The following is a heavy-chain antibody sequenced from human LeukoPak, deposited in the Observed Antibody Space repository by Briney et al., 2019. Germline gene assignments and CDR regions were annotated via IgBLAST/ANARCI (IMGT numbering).Heavy chain of an antibody. V-gene: IGHV4-34*01. D-gene: IGHD3-22*01. J-gene: IGHJ3*02. CDR2: INHSGST. CDR3: ARVGSYYDSSGRVDAFDI. Sequence: SETLSLTCAVYGGSFSGYYWSWIRQPPGKGLEWIGEINHSGSTNYNPSLKSRVTISVDTSKNQFSLKLSSVTAADTAVYYCARVGSYYDSSGRVDAFDIWGQGTMVTVSS. CDR1: GGSFSGYY.